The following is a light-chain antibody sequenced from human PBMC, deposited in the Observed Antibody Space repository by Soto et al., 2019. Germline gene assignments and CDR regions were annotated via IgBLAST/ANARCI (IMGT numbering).Light chain of an antibody. V-gene: IGKV3-20*01. CDR2: GAS. Sequence: EIVLTQSPGTLSLSPGDRATLSCRASQSVSSSYLAWYQQKPGQAPSLLIYGASRRATGIPDRFSGSGSGTDFTLTISRLEPEDFAMYYCQQYGSSLTWTFGQGTKVEIK. CDR1: QSVSSSY. CDR3: QQYGSSLTWT. J-gene: IGKJ1*01.